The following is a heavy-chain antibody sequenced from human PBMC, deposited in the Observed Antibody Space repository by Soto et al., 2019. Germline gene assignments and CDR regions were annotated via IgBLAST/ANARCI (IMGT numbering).Heavy chain of an antibody. CDR2: IYYTGST. CDR3: ARRSDSSTSWWFDP. D-gene: IGHD6-6*01. CDR1: GGSISNSRYY. J-gene: IGHJ5*02. V-gene: IGHV4-39*01. Sequence: QLQLQESGPGLVKPSETLSLTCTVSGGSISNSRYYWGWIRQPPGKGLEWIGSIYYTGSTYYNPSLKSRVTISVDTSKNQCSLKLSSVTAADTAVYYCARRSDSSTSWWFDPWGQGTLVAVSS.